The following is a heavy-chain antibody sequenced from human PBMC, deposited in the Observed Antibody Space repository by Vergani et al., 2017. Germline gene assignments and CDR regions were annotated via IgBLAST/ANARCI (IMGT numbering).Heavy chain of an antibody. V-gene: IGHV3-48*01. CDR3: AISNPDDYDFQH. CDR1: GFTFSSYS. Sequence: EVQLVESGGGLVQPGGSLRLSCAASGFTFSSYSMNWVRQAPGKGLEWVSYISSSSSTIYYADSVKGRFTISRDNSKNTLYLQMNSLRAEDTAVYYCAISNPDDYDFQHWGQGTLVTVSS. J-gene: IGHJ1*01. CDR2: ISSSSSTI. D-gene: IGHD4-17*01.